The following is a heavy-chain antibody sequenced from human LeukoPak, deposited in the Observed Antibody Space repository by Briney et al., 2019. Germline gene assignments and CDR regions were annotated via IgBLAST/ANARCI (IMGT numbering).Heavy chain of an antibody. Sequence: ASVKVSCKASGGTFSSYAISWVRQAPGQGLEWMGRIIPILGIANYAQKFQGRVTITADKSTSTAYMELSSLRSEDTAVYYCARDSTPRYYYYGMDVWGQGTTVTVSS. CDR1: GGTFSSYA. V-gene: IGHV1-69*04. CDR3: ARDSTPRYYYYGMDV. J-gene: IGHJ6*02. CDR2: IIPILGIA. D-gene: IGHD2-15*01.